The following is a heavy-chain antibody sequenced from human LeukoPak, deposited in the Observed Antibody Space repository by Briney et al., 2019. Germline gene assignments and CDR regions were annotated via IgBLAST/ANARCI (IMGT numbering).Heavy chain of an antibody. J-gene: IGHJ4*02. D-gene: IGHD5-12*01. CDR2: SYHIGNT. Sequence: SETLSLTCTVSGDPISSHSDYRWTWIRQPPGKGLEWIGYSYHIGNTNYNTSLKNLVTISVDTPQNQFSLKLTSVTAADTAVYYCAREYSGFDYWGQGTLVTVSS. CDR1: GDPISSHSDY. V-gene: IGHV4-61*01. CDR3: AREYSGFDY.